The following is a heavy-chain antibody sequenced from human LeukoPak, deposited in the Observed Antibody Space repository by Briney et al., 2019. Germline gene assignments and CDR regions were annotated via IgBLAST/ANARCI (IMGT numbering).Heavy chain of an antibody. CDR3: ARGAVDTIFGVVISYYYYMDV. J-gene: IGHJ6*03. CDR2: IYYSGST. Sequence: SETLSLTCTVSGGSISSGGYYWSWIRQHPGKGLEWIGCIYYSGSTYYNPSLESRVTISVDTSKNQFSLKLSSVPAADTAVYYCARGAVDTIFGVVISYYYYMDVWGKGTTVTVSS. V-gene: IGHV4-31*03. D-gene: IGHD3-3*01. CDR1: GGSISSGGYY.